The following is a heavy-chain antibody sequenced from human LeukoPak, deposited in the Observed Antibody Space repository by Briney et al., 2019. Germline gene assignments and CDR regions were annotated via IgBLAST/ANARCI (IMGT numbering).Heavy chain of an antibody. CDR1: GGTFSSYA. D-gene: IGHD1-26*01. CDR2: IIPIFGTA. J-gene: IGHJ6*02. Sequence: ASVKVSCKASGGTFSSYAISWVRQAPGQGLEWMGGIIPIFGTANYAQKFQGRVTITADESTSTAYMELSSVTAADTAVYYCARHRGSYFDYYYYGMDVWGQGTTVTVSS. CDR3: ARHRGSYFDYYYYGMDV. V-gene: IGHV1-69*13.